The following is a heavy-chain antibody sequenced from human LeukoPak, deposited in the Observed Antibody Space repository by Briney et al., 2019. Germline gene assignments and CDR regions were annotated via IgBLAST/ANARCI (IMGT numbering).Heavy chain of an antibody. Sequence: PGGSLRLSCAASGFTFSSYLMHWVRQAPGKGLVWVSRINSAGSSTSYADSVKGRFTISRDNAKNTLYLQMNSLRAEDTAVYYCARSDSSGWYGFDDWGQGTLVTVSS. CDR1: GFTFSSYL. CDR3: ARSDSSGWYGFDD. J-gene: IGHJ4*02. CDR2: INSAGSST. D-gene: IGHD6-19*01. V-gene: IGHV3-74*01.